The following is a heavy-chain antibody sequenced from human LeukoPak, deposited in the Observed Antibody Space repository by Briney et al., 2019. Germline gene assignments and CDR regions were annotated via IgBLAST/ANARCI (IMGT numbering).Heavy chain of an antibody. J-gene: IGHJ2*01. D-gene: IGHD3-22*01. CDR1: GFTFSSYS. V-gene: IGHV3-21*01. Sequence: GGSLRLSCAASGFTFSSYSMNWVRQAPGKGLEWVSSISSGSIHIYYADSVQGRFTISKDNAKSSLYLQMNGLRAEDTAIYYCATTPGGDTTGYYPWYFDLWGRGTLVTVSS. CDR3: ATTPGGDTTGYYPWYFDL. CDR2: ISSGSIHI.